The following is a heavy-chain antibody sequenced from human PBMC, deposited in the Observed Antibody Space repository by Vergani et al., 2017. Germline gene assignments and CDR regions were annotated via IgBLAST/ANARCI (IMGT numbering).Heavy chain of an antibody. CDR1: GFSFNTYG. CDR2: IGYDGRIK. Sequence: VQLVESGGGLVKRGGSLRLYCATSGFSFNTYGAHWVRQAPGKGLEWVAFIGYDGRIKYNVGSVKGRFTIYKDNTVDMLSLQMNSLRPDDTAVYYCVRGGRGDHGDFWSRLGPWGQGTRVIVSS. D-gene: IGHD3-3*01. J-gene: IGHJ5*02. V-gene: IGHV3-30*02. CDR3: VRGGRGDHGDFWSRLGP.